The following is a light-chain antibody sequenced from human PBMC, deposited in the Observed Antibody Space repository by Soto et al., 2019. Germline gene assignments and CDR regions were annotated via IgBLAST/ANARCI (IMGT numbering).Light chain of an antibody. Sequence: QSVLTQPPSVSGAPGQSVTISCTGTSSNIRAGYDVHWYQHLPGTAPKLLIYGNTIRPSGVPDRFSGSKSGTSASLAITGLQAEDEADYYSQSYDRSLRGYGFGIGNNVTGL. CDR3: QSYDRSLRGYG. V-gene: IGLV1-40*01. CDR2: GNT. CDR1: SSNIRAGYD. J-gene: IGLJ1*01.